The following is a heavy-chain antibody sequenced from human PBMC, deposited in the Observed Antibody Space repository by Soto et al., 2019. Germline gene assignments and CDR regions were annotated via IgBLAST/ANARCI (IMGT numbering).Heavy chain of an antibody. J-gene: IGHJ4*02. Sequence: GGSLRLSCAGSGFTLSNAWMSWGRQSPGKGLEWVSSTSSKPNRTSFYIQYAESVKGRFTISRDNAKDSLYLQMKTLRAEDTGVYYCARVRSEYSSKPSFFDNWGRGTQVTVSS. CDR1: GFTLSNAW. CDR2: TSSKPNRTSFYI. CDR3: ARVRSEYSSKPSFFDN. D-gene: IGHD4-4*01. V-gene: IGHV3-21*01.